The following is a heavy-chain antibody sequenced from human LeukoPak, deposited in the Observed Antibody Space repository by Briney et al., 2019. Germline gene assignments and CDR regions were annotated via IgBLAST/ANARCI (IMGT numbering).Heavy chain of an antibody. CDR2: IIPIFGKA. V-gene: IGHV1-69*13. Sequence: SVKLSCKASRGTFSSYALSWARHAPGHGLEWMGGIIPIFGKANYAQKLQGRVSITAGESTSTAYMELSSLRSEDTAVYYCARGIAASGGFDPWGQGTLVTVSS. CDR3: ARGIAASGGFDP. CDR1: RGTFSSYA. D-gene: IGHD6-13*01. J-gene: IGHJ5*02.